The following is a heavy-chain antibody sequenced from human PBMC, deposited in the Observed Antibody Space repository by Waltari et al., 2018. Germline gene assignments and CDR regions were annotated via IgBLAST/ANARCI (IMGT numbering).Heavy chain of an antibody. J-gene: IGHJ3*02. V-gene: IGHV3-30*01. Sequence: QVQLVESGGGVVRPGRSLRLSCAASGFTFSSYAMHWVRQAPGKGLEWVAVISYDGSNKYYADSVKGRFTISRDNSKNTLYLQMNSLRAEDTAVYYCARAGWLQGDAFDIWGQGTMVTVSS. CDR2: ISYDGSNK. CDR1: GFTFSSYA. D-gene: IGHD5-12*01. CDR3: ARAGWLQGDAFDI.